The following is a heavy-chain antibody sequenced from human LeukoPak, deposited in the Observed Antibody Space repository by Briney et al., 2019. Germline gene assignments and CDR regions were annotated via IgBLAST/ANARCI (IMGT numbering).Heavy chain of an antibody. J-gene: IGHJ4*02. D-gene: IGHD2-15*01. V-gene: IGHV4-38-2*01. CDR3: ARQGCSGGSCYS. Sequence: PSETLSLTCAVSSYSISSGCFWGWIRQPPGKGREWIGSIYHSGSTYYNPSLKSRVTISVDTSKNQFSLKLSSVTAADTAVYYCARQGCSGGSCYSWGQGTLVTVSS. CDR2: IYHSGST. CDR1: SYSISSGCF.